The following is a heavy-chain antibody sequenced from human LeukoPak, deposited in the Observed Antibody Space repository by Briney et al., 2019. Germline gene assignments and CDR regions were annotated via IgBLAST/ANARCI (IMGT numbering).Heavy chain of an antibody. CDR1: GYRFTGYY. CDR2: INPNSGGT. CDR3: ARVIALKSGYEWGFDY. J-gene: IGHJ4*02. V-gene: IGHV1-2*02. Sequence: AAVKVACKAAGYRFTGYYMHWVRPAPGQGLEWVGWINPNSGGTNYAQKFQGRVTMTRDTSISKAYMELGRLRSDDTAVYYCARVIALKSGYEWGFDYWGQGPLVTVSS. D-gene: IGHD5-12*01.